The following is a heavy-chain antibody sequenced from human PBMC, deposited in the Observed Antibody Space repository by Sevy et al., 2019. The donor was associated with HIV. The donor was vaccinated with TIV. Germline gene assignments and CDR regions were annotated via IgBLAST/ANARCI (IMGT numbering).Heavy chain of an antibody. CDR1: GFTFSSYW. CDR2: INGDGSST. J-gene: IGHJ4*02. CDR3: ARGGGSGYRFADY. D-gene: IGHD3-22*01. V-gene: IGHV3-74*01. Sequence: GGSLRLSCAASGFTFSSYWMHWVRQGPGKGLVWVSRINGDGSSTSYADSVKGRFTISRDNAKNTLYLQMNSLRAEDTAVYYCARGGGSGYRFADYWGQRILVTVSS.